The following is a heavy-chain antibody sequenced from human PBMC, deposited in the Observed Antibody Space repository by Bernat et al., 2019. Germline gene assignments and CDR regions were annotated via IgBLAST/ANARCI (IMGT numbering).Heavy chain of an antibody. CDR3: ASEDYDSSGYYPHAGDY. CDR1: GYTFTSYY. J-gene: IGHJ4*02. V-gene: IGHV1-46*03. CDR2: INPSGGST. D-gene: IGHD3-22*01. Sequence: QVQLVQSGAEVKKPGASVKVSCKASGYTFTSYYMHWVRQAPGQGLEWMGIINPSGGSTSCAQKFQGRVTMTRDTSTSTGYMELSSLRSEDTAVYYCASEDYDSSGYYPHAGDYWGQGTLVTVSS.